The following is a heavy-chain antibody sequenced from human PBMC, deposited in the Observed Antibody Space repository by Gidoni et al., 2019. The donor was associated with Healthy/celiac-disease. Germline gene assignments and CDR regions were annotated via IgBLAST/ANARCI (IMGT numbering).Heavy chain of an antibody. CDR2: ISYDGSNK. D-gene: IGHD6-6*01. CDR1: SSYA. CDR3: ARMDSGYSSSYYFDY. Sequence: SSYAMHWVRQAPGKGLEWVAVISYDGSNKYYADSVKGRFTISRDNSKNTLYLQMNSLRAEDTAVYYCARMDSGYSSSYYFDYWGQGTLVTVSS. V-gene: IGHV3-30-3*01. J-gene: IGHJ4*02.